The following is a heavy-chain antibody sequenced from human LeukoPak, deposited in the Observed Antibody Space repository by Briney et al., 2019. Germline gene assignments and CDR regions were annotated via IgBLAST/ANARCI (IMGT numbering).Heavy chain of an antibody. D-gene: IGHD2-2*01. CDR3: AKGHCGSTSCYRIDY. CDR2: ISGSGGNT. CDR1: GFTFSNYA. J-gene: IGHJ4*02. Sequence: PGGSLRLSCAASGFTFSNYAMSWVRQAPGKGLEWLSGISGSGGNTYYADSVKGRFTISRDNSKNTLYVQMNSLRAEDTAVYYCAKGHCGSTSCYRIDYWGQGTLVTVSS. V-gene: IGHV3-23*01.